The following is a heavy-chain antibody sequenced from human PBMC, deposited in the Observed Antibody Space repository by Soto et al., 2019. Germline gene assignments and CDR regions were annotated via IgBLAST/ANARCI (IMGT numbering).Heavy chain of an antibody. D-gene: IGHD7-27*01. J-gene: IGHJ4*02. Sequence: EVQLVESGGGLVKPGGSLRLSCTASGFTFSNHNMNWVRQAPGKGLEWRSSISGRSGFVSYADSVKGRFTISRHNAKYSVFLQMNSLRVEDTAVYFCARDDVSRTGEEGLLDYWGQGTLVTVSS. CDR2: ISGRSGFV. CDR3: ARDDVSRTGEEGLLDY. CDR1: GFTFSNHN. V-gene: IGHV3-21*01.